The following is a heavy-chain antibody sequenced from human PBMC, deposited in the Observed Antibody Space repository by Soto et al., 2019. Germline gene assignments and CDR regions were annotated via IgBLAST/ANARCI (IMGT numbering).Heavy chain of an antibody. CDR3: ARDVYDSSGYGY. CDR2: INSDGSST. CDR1: GFTFSSYW. J-gene: IGHJ4*02. Sequence: LRLSCAASGFTFSSYWMHWVRQAPGKGLVWVSRINSDGSSTSYADSVKGRFTISRDNAKNTLYLQMNSLRAEDTAVYYCARDVYDSSGYGYWGQGTLVTVSS. V-gene: IGHV3-74*01. D-gene: IGHD3-22*01.